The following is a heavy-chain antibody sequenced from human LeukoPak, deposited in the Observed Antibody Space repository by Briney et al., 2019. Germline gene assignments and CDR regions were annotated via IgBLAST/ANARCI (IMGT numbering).Heavy chain of an antibody. CDR1: GGSFSGYY. D-gene: IGHD3-10*01. CDR3: ARQTGYFRY. CDR2: INYSGST. V-gene: IGHV4-34*01. J-gene: IGHJ1*01. Sequence: PSETMSLTCVVYGGSFSGYYWSWIRQPPGKGLEWIGEINYSGSTNYNPSLKSRVTISVDTSKNQFSLKLNSVTAADTAVYYCARQTGYFRYWGQGTLVAVSS.